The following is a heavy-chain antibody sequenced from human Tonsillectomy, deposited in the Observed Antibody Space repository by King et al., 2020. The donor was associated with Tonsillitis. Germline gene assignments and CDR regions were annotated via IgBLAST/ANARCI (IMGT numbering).Heavy chain of an antibody. Sequence: TLKESGPTLVKPTQTLTLNFTFSGLSLTTSEEGVGWIRQPPGKALEWLGVMYWGDDKRYSPSLKSRLTITKEPSKNQVVLTMTNMDPVETGTYYCAHRLAYHDRNYFDYWGQGTLVTVSS. CDR3: AHRLAYHDRNYFDY. CDR2: MYWGDDK. CDR1: GLSLTTSEEG. J-gene: IGHJ4*02. V-gene: IGHV2-5*02. D-gene: IGHD3-22*01.